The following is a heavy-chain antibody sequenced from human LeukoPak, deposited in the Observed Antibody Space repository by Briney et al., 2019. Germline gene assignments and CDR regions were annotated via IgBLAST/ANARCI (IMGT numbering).Heavy chain of an antibody. CDR2: IYTSGST. CDR1: GSSISSGSYY. CDR3: ARLQATVSIHSYFDY. V-gene: IGHV4-61*02. Sequence: SETLSLTCTVSGSSISSGSYYWSWIRQPAGKGLEWIGRIYTSGSTNYNPSLKSRVTISVDTSKNQISLKLTSVTAADTAVYFCARLQATVSIHSYFDYWGQGTLVTVSS. D-gene: IGHD4-17*01. J-gene: IGHJ4*02.